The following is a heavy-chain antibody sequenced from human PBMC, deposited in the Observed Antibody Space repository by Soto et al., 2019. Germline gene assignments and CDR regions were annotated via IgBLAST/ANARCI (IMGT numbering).Heavy chain of an antibody. V-gene: IGHV3-7*05. J-gene: IGHJ6*02. Sequence: EVQLVESGGGLVQPGGSLRLSCAASGFTFSSYWMSWVRQAPGKGLEWVANIKQDGSEKYYVDSVKGRFTISRDNAKNSLYLQMNSLRAEDTAVYYCARDGPPMVPKGTYYYYGMDVWGQGTTVTVSS. CDR1: GFTFSSYW. CDR2: IKQDGSEK. D-gene: IGHD2-2*01. CDR3: ARDGPPMVPKGTYYYYGMDV.